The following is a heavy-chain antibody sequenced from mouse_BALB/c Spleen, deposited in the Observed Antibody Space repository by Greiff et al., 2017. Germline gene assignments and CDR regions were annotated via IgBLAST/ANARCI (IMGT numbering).Heavy chain of an antibody. CDR1: GYAFTNYL. D-gene: IGHD2-10*02. Sequence: VQLKQSGAELVRPGTSVKVSCKASGYAFTNYLIEWVKQRPGQGLEWIGVINPGSGGTNYNEKFKGKATLTADKSSSTAYMQLSSLTSDDSAVYFCARSQYGNYAAYWGQGTLVTVSA. CDR2: INPGSGGT. J-gene: IGHJ3*01. CDR3: ARSQYGNYAAY. V-gene: IGHV1-54*01.